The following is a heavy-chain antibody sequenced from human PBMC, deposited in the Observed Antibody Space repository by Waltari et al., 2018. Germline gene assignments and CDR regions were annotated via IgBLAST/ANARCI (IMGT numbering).Heavy chain of an antibody. D-gene: IGHD3-3*01. J-gene: IGHJ3*02. CDR3: ARDAITIFGVVIILGAFDI. Sequence: EVQLVESGGGLVKPGGSLRLSCAASGFTFSSYSMNWVRQAPGQGLEWVSSISSSSSYIYYADSVKGRFTISRDNAKNSLYLQMNSLRAEDTAVYYCARDAITIFGVVIILGAFDIWGQGTMVTVSS. V-gene: IGHV3-21*01. CDR1: GFTFSSYS. CDR2: ISSSSSYI.